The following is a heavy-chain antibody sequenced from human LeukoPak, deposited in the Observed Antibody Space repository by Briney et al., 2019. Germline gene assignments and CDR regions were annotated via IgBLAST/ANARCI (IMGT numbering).Heavy chain of an antibody. Sequence: GASVKVSCKASGYTFTSYDINWVRQATGQGLEWMGWMNPNSGNTGYAQKFQGRVTMTRDTSISTAYMELSSLRSEDTAVYYCARTPRDFWSGYRDYYYMDVWGKGTTVTVSS. CDR1: GYTFTSYD. V-gene: IGHV1-8*01. D-gene: IGHD3-3*01. CDR3: ARTPRDFWSGYRDYYYMDV. CDR2: MNPNSGNT. J-gene: IGHJ6*03.